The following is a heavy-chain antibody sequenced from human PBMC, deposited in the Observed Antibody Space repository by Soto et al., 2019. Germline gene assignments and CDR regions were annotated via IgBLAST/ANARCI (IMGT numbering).Heavy chain of an antibody. CDR2: ISAYNGNT. D-gene: IGHD4-4*01. J-gene: IGHJ5*02. Sequence: ASVKVSCKASGYTFTSYGISWVRQAPGQGLEWMGWISAYNGNTNYAQKLQGRVTMTTDTSTSTAYMELSSLRSEDTAVYYCARAYSNYPSNWFDPWGQGTLVTVSS. V-gene: IGHV1-18*01. CDR1: GYTFTSYG. CDR3: ARAYSNYPSNWFDP.